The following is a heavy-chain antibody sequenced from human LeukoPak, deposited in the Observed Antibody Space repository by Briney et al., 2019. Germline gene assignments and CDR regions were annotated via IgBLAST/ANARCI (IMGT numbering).Heavy chain of an antibody. J-gene: IGHJ3*02. D-gene: IGHD1-26*01. CDR1: GFTFSTYS. CDR3: ARGTWDGDRTFVI. CDR2: ISGTSSII. V-gene: IGHV3-48*02. Sequence: GGSLRLSCAASGFTFSTYSMNWVRQAPGKGLEWISYISGTSSIIYYTPSVKGRFTISRDNGKSSLYLQMNSLRDDDTAVYFCARGTWDGDRTFVIWGQGAMVTVSS.